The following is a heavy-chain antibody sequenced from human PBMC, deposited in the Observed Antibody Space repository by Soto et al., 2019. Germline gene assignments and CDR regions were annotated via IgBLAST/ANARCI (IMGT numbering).Heavy chain of an antibody. CDR2: ISSSSSYI. D-gene: IGHD1-1*01. V-gene: IGHV3-21*01. Sequence: GGSLRLSCAASGFTFSSYSMNWVRPAPGKGLEWVSSISSSSSYIYYADSVKGRFTISRDNAKNSLYLQMNSLRAEDTAVYYCARRQLGSLSCAFDIWGQGTMVTVSS. CDR1: GFTFSSYS. CDR3: ARRQLGSLSCAFDI. J-gene: IGHJ3*02.